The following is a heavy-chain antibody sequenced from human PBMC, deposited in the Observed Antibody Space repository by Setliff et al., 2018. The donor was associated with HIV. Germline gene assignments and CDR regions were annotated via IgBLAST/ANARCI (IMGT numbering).Heavy chain of an antibody. CDR2: INYSGGT. Sequence: PSETLSLTCAVYGGSFSAYYWSWIRQPPGKGLEWIGEINYSGGTNYIPSLKSRVTISVDTSKNQFSLKLSSVSAADTAFYYCARGPKSPRFDYWGQGTLVTVSS. V-gene: IGHV4-34*01. CDR1: GGSFSAYY. J-gene: IGHJ4*02. CDR3: ARGPKSPRFDY.